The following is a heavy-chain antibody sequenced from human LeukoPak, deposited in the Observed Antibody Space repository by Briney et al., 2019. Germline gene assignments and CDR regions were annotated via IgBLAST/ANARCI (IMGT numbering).Heavy chain of an antibody. D-gene: IGHD1-14*01. V-gene: IGHV1-8*01. Sequence: GASVTVSYKSSVYTFSIYDINWVRQATGQGLEWMGWMNPNSGNTGYAQKFQGRVTMTRNTSISTAYMELSSLRSEDTAMYYCARGRNQRDLRLLLYWGQGTLVTVSS. CDR1: VYTFSIYD. CDR2: MNPNSGNT. CDR3: ARGRNQRDLRLLLY. J-gene: IGHJ4*02.